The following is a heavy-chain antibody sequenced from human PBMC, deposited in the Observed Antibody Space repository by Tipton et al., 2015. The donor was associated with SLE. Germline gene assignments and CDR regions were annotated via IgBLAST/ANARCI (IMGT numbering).Heavy chain of an antibody. V-gene: IGHV4-61*09. J-gene: IGHJ4*02. D-gene: IGHD2-15*01. CDR2: IYTSGST. Sequence: TLSLTCTVSGGSISTGSYYWNWIRQPAGKGLEWIGYIYTSGSTNYNPSLKSRVTISVDTSKNQFSLKLSSVTAADTAVYYCARENAPYCSGGSCYSGLGYWGQGTLVTVSS. CDR3: ARENAPYCSGGSCYSGLGY. CDR1: GGSISTGSYY.